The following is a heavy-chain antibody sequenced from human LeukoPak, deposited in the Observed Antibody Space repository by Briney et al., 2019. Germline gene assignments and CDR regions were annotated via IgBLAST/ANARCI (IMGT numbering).Heavy chain of an antibody. D-gene: IGHD5-12*01. Sequence: PSETLSLTCTVSRDSISGSIRSYYWSWLRQPPGKGLERIGYISSSGSVNDNPSLRSRVTISVDTSKNQFFLNLSSVSAADTAVYYCARIPLGYSGAYYFDYWGQGTLVTVSP. V-gene: IGHV4-4*09. CDR1: RDSISGSIRSYY. CDR2: ISSSGSV. J-gene: IGHJ4*02. CDR3: ARIPLGYSGAYYFDY.